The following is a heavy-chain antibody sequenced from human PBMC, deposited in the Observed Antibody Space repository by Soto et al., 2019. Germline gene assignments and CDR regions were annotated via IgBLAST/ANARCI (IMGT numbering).Heavy chain of an antibody. CDR3: AKDSGERGLGAFDI. CDR1: GFTFDDYA. V-gene: IGHV3-9*01. D-gene: IGHD1-1*01. J-gene: IGHJ3*02. CDR2: ISWNSGSI. Sequence: EVQLVESGGGLVQPGRSLRLSCAASGFTFDDYAMHWVRQAPGKGLEWVSGISWNSGSIGYADSVKGRFTISRDNANNSLYLQMNSLRAEDTALYYCAKDSGERGLGAFDIWGQGTMVTVSS.